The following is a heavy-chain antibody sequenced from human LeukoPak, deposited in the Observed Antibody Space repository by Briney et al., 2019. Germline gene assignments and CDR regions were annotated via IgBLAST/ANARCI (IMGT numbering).Heavy chain of an antibody. CDR2: ISSSGSTI. CDR1: GFTFSSYE. CDR3: AKDGESGIQWTQGYFDY. J-gene: IGHJ4*02. Sequence: GGSLRLSCAASGFTFSSYEMNWVRQAPGKGLEWVSYISSSGSTIYYADSVKGRFTISRDNSYNTAYLQMTGLRAEDTAVYYCAKDGESGIQWTQGYFDYWGQGTLVTASS. D-gene: IGHD1-1*01. V-gene: IGHV3-48*03.